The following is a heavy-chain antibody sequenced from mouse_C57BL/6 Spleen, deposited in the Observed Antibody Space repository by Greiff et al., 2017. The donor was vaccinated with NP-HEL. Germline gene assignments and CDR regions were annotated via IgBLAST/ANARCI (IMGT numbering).Heavy chain of an antibody. D-gene: IGHD2-4*01. CDR3: ARDDDYPYWYFDV. V-gene: IGHV5-4*01. Sequence: EVQGVESGGGLVKPGGSLKLSCAASGFTFSSYAMSWVRQTPEKRLEWVATISDGGSYTYYPDNVKGRFTISRDNAKNNLYLQMSHLKSEDTAMDYCARDDDYPYWYFDVWGTGTTVTVSS. CDR2: ISDGGSYT. J-gene: IGHJ1*03. CDR1: GFTFSSYA.